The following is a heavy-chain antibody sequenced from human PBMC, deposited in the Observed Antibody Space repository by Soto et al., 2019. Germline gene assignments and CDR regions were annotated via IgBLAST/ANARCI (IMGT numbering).Heavy chain of an antibody. CDR3: AAGEASSRNLAPYYLAF. CDR1: GGSMRSYF. CDR2: IHYSGTT. V-gene: IGHV4-59*13. Sequence: PPETLSLTCTVSGGSMRSYFWTWSRQPPGKGLEWIGYIHYSGTTSFFPSYNPSLRSRVTISEDTSKNQFSLKLLSVTTADTAVYFCAAGEASSRNLAPYYLAFWGQGTLVTVSS. J-gene: IGHJ4*02. D-gene: IGHD6-13*01.